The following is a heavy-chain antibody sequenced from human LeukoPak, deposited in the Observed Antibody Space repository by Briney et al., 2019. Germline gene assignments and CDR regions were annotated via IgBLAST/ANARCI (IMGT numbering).Heavy chain of an antibody. Sequence: PGGSLRLSCAASGFSFSSYGMHWVRQAPGKRLEWVAVIWYDGSNKYYADSVKGRFTISRDNSKNTLYLQMNSLRAEDTAVYYCASDAIVVVPTAYNWFDPWGQGTLVTVSS. J-gene: IGHJ5*02. CDR3: ASDAIVVVPTAYNWFDP. CDR1: GFSFSSYG. V-gene: IGHV3-33*01. D-gene: IGHD2-2*01. CDR2: IWYDGSNK.